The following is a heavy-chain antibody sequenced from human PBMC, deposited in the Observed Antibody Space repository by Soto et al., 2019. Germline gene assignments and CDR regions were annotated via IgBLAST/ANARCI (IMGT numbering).Heavy chain of an antibody. CDR2: ISWNSGSI. Sequence: GGSMRLSWGAAGFTFVDFGMRWVRQKTGKGLEWVSGISWNSGSIGYADSVKGRFTISRDNAKNSLYLQMNSLRAEDTALYYCAKDQSPGQYYYYMDVWGKGTTVTVSS. J-gene: IGHJ6*03. CDR1: GFTFVDFG. V-gene: IGHV3-9*01. CDR3: AKDQSPGQYYYYMDV.